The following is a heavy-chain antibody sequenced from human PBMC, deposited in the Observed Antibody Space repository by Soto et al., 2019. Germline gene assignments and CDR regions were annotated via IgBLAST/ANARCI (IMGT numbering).Heavy chain of an antibody. V-gene: IGHV3-74*01. Sequence: GGSLRFSCAASGFTFSSYWMHWVRQAPGKGLVWVSRINSDGSSTSYADSVKGRFTISRDNAKNTLYLQMNSLRAEDTAVYYCARDHTVRGYCSSTSCSSDAFDIWGQGTMVTVSS. J-gene: IGHJ3*02. CDR1: GFTFSSYW. CDR2: INSDGSST. D-gene: IGHD2-2*01. CDR3: ARDHTVRGYCSSTSCSSDAFDI.